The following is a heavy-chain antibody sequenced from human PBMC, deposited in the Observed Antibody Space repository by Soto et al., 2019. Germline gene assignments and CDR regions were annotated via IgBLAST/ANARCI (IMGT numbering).Heavy chain of an antibody. D-gene: IGHD3-10*01. V-gene: IGHV4-34*01. CDR3: ARKPYGSGSYSGAGWSDP. J-gene: IGHJ5*02. Sequence: PSETLSLTCAVYGGSFSGYYWSWIRQPPGKGLEWIGEINHSGSTNYNPSLKSRVTISVDTSKNQFSLKLSSVTAADTAVYYCARKPYGSGSYSGAGWSDPWGQGTLVTVSS. CDR1: GGSFSGYY. CDR2: INHSGST.